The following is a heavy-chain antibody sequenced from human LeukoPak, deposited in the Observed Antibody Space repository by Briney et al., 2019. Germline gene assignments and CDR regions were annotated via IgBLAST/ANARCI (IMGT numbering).Heavy chain of an antibody. J-gene: IGHJ3*02. CDR3: ARPINRIAAAYIDI. Sequence: SETLSLTCTVSGGSISSSSYYWGWIRQPPGKGREWIGSIYYSGSTYYNPSLKSRVTISVDTSKNQFSLKLSSVTAADTAVYYCARPINRIAAAYIDIWGQGTMVTVSS. CDR2: IYYSGST. CDR1: GGSISSSSYY. V-gene: IGHV4-39*01. D-gene: IGHD6-13*01.